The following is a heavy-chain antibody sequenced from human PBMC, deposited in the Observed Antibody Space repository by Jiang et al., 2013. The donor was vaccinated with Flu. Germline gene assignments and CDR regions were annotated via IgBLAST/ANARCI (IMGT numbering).Heavy chain of an antibody. Sequence: IPILGIANYAQKFQGRVTITADKSTSTAYMELSSLRSEDTAVYYCAAIVVVPAASFPIWGQGTLVTVSS. CDR2: IPILGIA. D-gene: IGHD2-2*01. CDR3: AAIVVVPAASFPI. V-gene: IGHV1-69*02. J-gene: IGHJ4*02.